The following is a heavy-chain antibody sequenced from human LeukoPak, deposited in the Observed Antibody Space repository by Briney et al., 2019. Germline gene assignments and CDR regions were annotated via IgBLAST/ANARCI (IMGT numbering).Heavy chain of an antibody. V-gene: IGHV3-74*01. Sequence: EGSLRLSCAVSGFTLSSDWMHWVRQAPGKGLEWVSRMNQDGSDTSYADSVKGRFTISRDNAKNTVYLQMNSLRAEDSAVYYCATVFGYWGQGTLVTVSS. CDR2: MNQDGSDT. CDR3: ATVFGY. CDR1: GFTLSSDW. J-gene: IGHJ4*02.